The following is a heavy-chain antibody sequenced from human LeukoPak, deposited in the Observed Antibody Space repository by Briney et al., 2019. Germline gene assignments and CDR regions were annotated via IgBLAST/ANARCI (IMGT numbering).Heavy chain of an antibody. Sequence: PGGSLRLSCAASGFIFSSYGMHWVRQAPGKGLEWVAVISYDGSNKYYADSVKGRFTISRDNSKNTLYLQMNSLRAEDTAVYYCAKDRGPLYYDFWSAISGMDVWGQGTTVTVSS. J-gene: IGHJ6*02. V-gene: IGHV3-30*18. CDR3: AKDRGPLYYDFWSAISGMDV. CDR1: GFIFSSYG. CDR2: ISYDGSNK. D-gene: IGHD3-3*01.